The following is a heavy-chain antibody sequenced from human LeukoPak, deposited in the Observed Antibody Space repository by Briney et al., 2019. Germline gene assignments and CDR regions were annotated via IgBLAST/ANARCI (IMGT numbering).Heavy chain of an antibody. Sequence: SVKVSCKASARNFSSYAISWVRQAPGQGLDWMGGIIPIFGTANYAQKFQGRVTITADESTSTAYMELSSLRSEDTAVYYCARGYSSSWYGGSYFDYWGQGTLVTVSS. CDR1: ARNFSSYA. CDR2: IIPIFGTA. CDR3: ARGYSSSWYGGSYFDY. D-gene: IGHD6-13*01. J-gene: IGHJ4*02. V-gene: IGHV1-69*13.